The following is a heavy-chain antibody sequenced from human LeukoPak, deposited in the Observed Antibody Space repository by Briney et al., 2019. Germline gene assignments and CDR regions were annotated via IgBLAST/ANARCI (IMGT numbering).Heavy chain of an antibody. CDR3: ARELDYYDSRGYLAY. CDR1: GGTFSSYA. J-gene: IGHJ4*02. Sequence: ASVTVSCTASGGTFSSYAISWVRQAPGQGLEWMGGIIPIFGTANYAQKFQGRVTITADESTSTAYMELSSLRSEDTAVYYCARELDYYDSRGYLAYWGQGTLVTVSS. V-gene: IGHV1-69*13. D-gene: IGHD3-22*01. CDR2: IIPIFGTA.